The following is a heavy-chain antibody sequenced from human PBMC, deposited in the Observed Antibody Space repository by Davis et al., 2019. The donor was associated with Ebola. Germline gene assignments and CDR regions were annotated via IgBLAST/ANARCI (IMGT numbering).Heavy chain of an antibody. CDR2: IYYSGST. V-gene: IGHV4-59*01. D-gene: IGHD3-3*01. Sequence: MPSETLSLTCTVSGGSISSYYWSWIRQPPGKGLERIGYIYYSGSTNYNPSLKSRVTISVDTSKNQFSLKLSSVTAADTAVYYCARGDYDFWSGYYTVHWFDPWGQGTLVTVSS. J-gene: IGHJ5*02. CDR1: GGSISSYY. CDR3: ARGDYDFWSGYYTVHWFDP.